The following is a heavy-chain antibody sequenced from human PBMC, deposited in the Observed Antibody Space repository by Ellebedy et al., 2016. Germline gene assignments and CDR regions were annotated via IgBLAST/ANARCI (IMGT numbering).Heavy chain of an antibody. V-gene: IGHV3-23*01. J-gene: IGHJ3*02. CDR2: ISGSGGRT. D-gene: IGHD3-10*01. CDR3: AKDGAVRGVHDAFDI. Sequence: GESLKISXAASGFTFSGYGMSWVRQAPGKGLEWVSGISGSGGRTYYADSVKGRFTISRDNSKNTLYLQMNSLRAEDTAVYYCAKDGAVRGVHDAFDIWGQGTMVTVSS. CDR1: GFTFSGYG.